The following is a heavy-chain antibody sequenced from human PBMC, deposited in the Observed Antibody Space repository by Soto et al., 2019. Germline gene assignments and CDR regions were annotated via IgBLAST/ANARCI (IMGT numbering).Heavy chain of an antibody. CDR1: GFTFSTYA. V-gene: IGHV3-23*01. CDR2: ISGSGDST. D-gene: IGHD2-15*01. J-gene: IGHJ5*02. Sequence: GGSLRLSCAASGFTFSTYAMNWVRQAPGKGLEWVSGISGSGDSTYYADSVKGRFTVSRDNSKNTLYLQMNSLRAEDTAVYFCAKSPSVVLVPSTLGGNNWFDPWGQGTLVTVSS. CDR3: AKSPSVVLVPSTLGGNNWFDP.